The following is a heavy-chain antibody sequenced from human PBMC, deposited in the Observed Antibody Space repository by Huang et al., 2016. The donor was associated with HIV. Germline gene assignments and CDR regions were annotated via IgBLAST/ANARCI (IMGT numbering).Heavy chain of an antibody. V-gene: IGHV4-34*02. CDR3: ARQWTILEWLLGLDV. CDR2: VNDSGAT. J-gene: IGHJ6*02. D-gene: IGHD3-3*01. Sequence: QMQLQQRGAGLLKPSETLSLTCGVSGGSFTGNYLTWIRQAPGKGLEWIGEVNDSGATNYTPSRNGRVTRSLDKSNRELSLNLRSVTAADTAVYYCARQWTILEWLLGLDVWGQGTTVIVSS. CDR1: GGSFTGNY.